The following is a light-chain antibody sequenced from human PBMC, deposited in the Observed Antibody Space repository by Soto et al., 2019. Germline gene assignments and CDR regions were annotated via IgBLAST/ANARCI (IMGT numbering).Light chain of an antibody. J-gene: IGLJ3*02. V-gene: IGLV4-69*01. CDR1: SGHSSYA. CDR3: AAWDDSLNVWV. CDR2: LNSDGSH. Sequence: QPVLTQSPSASASLGASVKLTCTLSSGHSSYAIAWHQQQPEKGPRYLMKLNSDGSHSKGDGIPDRFSGSSSGAERYLTISSLQSEDEADYYCAAWDDSLNVWVFGGGTKLTVL.